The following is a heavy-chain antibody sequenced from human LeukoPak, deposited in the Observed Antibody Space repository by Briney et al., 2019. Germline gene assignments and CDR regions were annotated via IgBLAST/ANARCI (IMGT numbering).Heavy chain of an antibody. CDR3: ARPDDSESFYRANHY. CDR1: GFSFNTYP. CDR2: ISNDGNNK. J-gene: IGHJ4*02. V-gene: IGHV3-30*04. D-gene: IGHD3-10*01. Sequence: AGSLRLSCTASGFSFNTYPMHWVRQAPGKGLEWVAVISNDGNNKYYADSVKGRFTISRDNSINLLSLQMNGLRVEDTAVYYCARPDDSESFYRANHYWGRATVVTVS.